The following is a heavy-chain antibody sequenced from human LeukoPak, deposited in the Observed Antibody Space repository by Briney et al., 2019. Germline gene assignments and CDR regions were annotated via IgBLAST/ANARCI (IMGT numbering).Heavy chain of an antibody. D-gene: IGHD6-6*01. Sequence: SLKVSCKASGGTFSSYAISWVRQAPGQGLEWMGGIIPIFGTANYAQKFQGRVTITTDESTSTAYMELSSLRSEDTAVYYCARSASIAAPYYFDYWGQGTLVTVSS. V-gene: IGHV1-69*05. J-gene: IGHJ4*02. CDR2: IIPIFGTA. CDR1: GGTFSSYA. CDR3: ARSASIAAPYYFDY.